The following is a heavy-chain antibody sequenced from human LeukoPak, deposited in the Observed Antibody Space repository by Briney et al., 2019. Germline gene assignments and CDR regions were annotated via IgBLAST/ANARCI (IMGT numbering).Heavy chain of an antibody. CDR2: IGTAGDT. CDR3: ARDRGFVVVVVAARDYYGMDV. V-gene: IGHV3-13*01. Sequence: GGSLRLSCAASGFTFSSYDMHWVRQATGKGLEWVSAIGTAGDTYYPGSVKGRFTISRENAKSSLYLQMNSLRAEDTAVYYCARDRGFVVVVVAARDYYGMDVWGQGTTVTVSS. J-gene: IGHJ6*02. D-gene: IGHD2-15*01. CDR1: GFTFSSYD.